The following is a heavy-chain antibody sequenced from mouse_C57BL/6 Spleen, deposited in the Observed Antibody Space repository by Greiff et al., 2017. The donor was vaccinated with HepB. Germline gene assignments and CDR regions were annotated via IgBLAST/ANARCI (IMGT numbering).Heavy chain of an antibody. CDR2: ILPGSGST. CDR1: GYAFTGYW. J-gene: IGHJ4*01. D-gene: IGHD2-3*01. V-gene: IGHV1-9*01. CDR3: ARRPDGYYADYYAMDY. Sequence: VQLQQSGAELMKPGASVKLSCKATGYAFTGYWIEWVKQRPGHGPEWIGEILPGSGSTNYNEKCKGKATFTADTSSNTAYMQLSSLTTEDSAIYDCARRPDGYYADYYAMDYWGQGTSVTVSS.